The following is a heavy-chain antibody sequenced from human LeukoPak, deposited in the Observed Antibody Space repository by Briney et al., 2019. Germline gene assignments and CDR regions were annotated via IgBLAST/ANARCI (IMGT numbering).Heavy chain of an antibody. CDR3: ACNNWAFDY. D-gene: IGHD1-1*01. CDR2: IYYSGST. CDR1: GGSISSSSYY. V-gene: IGHV4-39*01. J-gene: IGHJ4*02. Sequence: PSETLSLTCTVSGGSISSSSYYWGWIRQPPGKGLEWIGSIYYSGSTYYNPSLKSRVTISVDTSKNQFSLKLSSVTAADTAVYYCACNNWAFDYWGQGTLVTVSS.